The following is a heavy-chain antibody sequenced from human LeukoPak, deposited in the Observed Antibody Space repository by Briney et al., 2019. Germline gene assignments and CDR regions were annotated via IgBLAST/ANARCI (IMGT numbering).Heavy chain of an antibody. CDR3: ARVQRVRGVIYVGGAYYMDV. J-gene: IGHJ6*03. Sequence: PSETLSLTCTVSGYSISSGYYWGWIRQPPGKGLGWIGSIYHSGSTYYNPSLKSRVTISVDTSKNQFSLKLSSVTAADTAVYYCARVQRVRGVIYVGGAYYMDVWGKGTTVTVSS. V-gene: IGHV4-38-2*02. CDR1: GYSISSGYY. D-gene: IGHD3-10*01. CDR2: IYHSGST.